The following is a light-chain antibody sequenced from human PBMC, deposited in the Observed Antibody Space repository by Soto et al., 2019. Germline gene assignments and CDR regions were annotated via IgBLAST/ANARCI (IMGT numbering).Light chain of an antibody. V-gene: IGKV3-20*01. Sequence: EVVLTQSPGTLSFSRGERATLSCRASERIYSAYLGWYQQKPGQAPRLLIYGTSSRATGIPDRFSGSGSGTDFTLTISRLEPEDSAVYYSQQYGNAPITFGQGTRLEI. CDR1: ERIYSAY. CDR2: GTS. CDR3: QQYGNAPIT. J-gene: IGKJ5*01.